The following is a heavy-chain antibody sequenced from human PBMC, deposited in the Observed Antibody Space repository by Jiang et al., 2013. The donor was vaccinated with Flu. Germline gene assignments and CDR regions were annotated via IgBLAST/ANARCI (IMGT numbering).Heavy chain of an antibody. V-gene: IGHV3-30*18. J-gene: IGHJ6*03. CDR3: AKVLWQLEVDFYYYYLDV. CDR1: GFAFSSFA. CDR2: ISYDGNNK. D-gene: IGHD4-23*01. Sequence: VQLLESGGRMAQPGRSLRLSCEASGFAFSSFAFHWFRQAPGKGLEWVALISYDGNNKYYSGSVQGRFSISRDNSRNTVFLRMNSLRPEDTAVYYCAKVLWQLEVDFYYYYLDVWGKGTTVTVS.